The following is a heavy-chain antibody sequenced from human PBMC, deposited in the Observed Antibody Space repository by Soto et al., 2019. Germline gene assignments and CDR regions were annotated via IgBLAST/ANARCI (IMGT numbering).Heavy chain of an antibody. V-gene: IGHV1-58*01. Sequence: SVKVSCKASGFTFTSSAVQWVRQARGQRLEWIGWIVVGSGNTNYAQKFQERVTITRDMSTSTAYMELSSLRSEDTAVYYCAAADPEDIVVVPAAAYYYYGMDVWGQGTTVTVSS. CDR3: AAADPEDIVVVPAAAYYYYGMDV. J-gene: IGHJ6*02. D-gene: IGHD2-2*01. CDR2: IVVGSGNT. CDR1: GFTFTSSA.